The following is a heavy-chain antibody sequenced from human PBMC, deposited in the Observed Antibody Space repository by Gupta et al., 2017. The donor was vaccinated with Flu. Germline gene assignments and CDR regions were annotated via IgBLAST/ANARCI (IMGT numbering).Heavy chain of an antibody. CDR1: GFTVSSNC. CDR2: IYSGGST. Sequence: EVQLVESGGGLVQPGGSLRLSCAASGFTVSSNCMGWFRRAQGKGLEWVSVIYSGGSTYYADSVKGRFTISRDNSKNTLYLQMNSLRAEDTAVYYCARDTVGQQLVTSDGEDYWGQGTLVTVSS. D-gene: IGHD6-13*01. J-gene: IGHJ4*02. V-gene: IGHV3-66*02. CDR3: ARDTVGQQLVTSDGEDY.